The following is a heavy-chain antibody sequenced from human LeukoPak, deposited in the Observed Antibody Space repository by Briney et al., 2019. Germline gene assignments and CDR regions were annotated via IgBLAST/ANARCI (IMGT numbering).Heavy chain of an antibody. D-gene: IGHD3-10*01. CDR3: ARSRGGAN. V-gene: IGHV3-7*05. J-gene: IGHJ4*02. CDR2: IKQDGSEK. Sequence: GGSLRLSCAASGFTLSSYWMRWVRQAPGKGLEWVANIKQDGSEKYYVDSVKGRFTISRDNAKNSLYLQMNSLRAEDTAVYYCARSRGGANWGQGTLVTVSS. CDR1: GFTLSSYW.